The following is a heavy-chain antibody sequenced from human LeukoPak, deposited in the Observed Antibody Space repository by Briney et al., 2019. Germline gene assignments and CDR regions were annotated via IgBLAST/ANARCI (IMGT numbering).Heavy chain of an antibody. CDR2: IIPILGTA. D-gene: IGHD3-16*02. V-gene: IGHV1-69*13. CDR3: ADLWGSYRGLDY. J-gene: IGHJ4*02. Sequence: SVKVSCKASGGTFSSYAISWVRQAPGQGLEWMGGIIPILGTANYAQKFQGRVTITADESTSTAYMELSSLRSEDTAVYYCADLWGSYRGLDYWGQGTLVTVSS. CDR1: GGTFSSYA.